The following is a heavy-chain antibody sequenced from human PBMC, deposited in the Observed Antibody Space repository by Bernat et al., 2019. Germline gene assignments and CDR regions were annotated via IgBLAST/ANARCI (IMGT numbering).Heavy chain of an antibody. J-gene: IGHJ6*02. CDR3: AREALRWPGGSYYYYGMDV. CDR1: GGSVSSGSYY. D-gene: IGHD2-21*01. CDR2: IYYSGST. Sequence: QVQLQESGPGLVKPSETLSLTCTVSGGSVSSGSYYWSWIRQPPGKGLEWIGYIYYSGSTNYNPSLKSRVTISVDTSKNQFSLKLSSVTAADTAVYCCAREALRWPGGSYYYYGMDVWGQGTTVTVSS. V-gene: IGHV4-61*01.